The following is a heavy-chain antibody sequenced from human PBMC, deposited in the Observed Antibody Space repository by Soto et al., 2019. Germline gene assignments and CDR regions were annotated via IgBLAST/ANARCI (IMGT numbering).Heavy chain of an antibody. CDR1: GYTFTSYG. CDR2: ISAYNGNT. Sequence: ASVKVSCKASGYTFTSYGISWVRQAPGQGLEWMGWISAYNGNTNYAQKLQGRVTMTTDTSTSTAYMELRSLRSDDTAVYYCARESLIQLCLDYWGQGPLVTVSS. D-gene: IGHD5-18*01. CDR3: ARESLIQLCLDY. V-gene: IGHV1-18*01. J-gene: IGHJ4*02.